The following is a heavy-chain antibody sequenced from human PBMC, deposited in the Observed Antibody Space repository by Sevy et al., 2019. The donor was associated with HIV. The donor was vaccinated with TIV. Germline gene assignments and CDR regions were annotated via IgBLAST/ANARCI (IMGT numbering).Heavy chain of an antibody. Sequence: GGSLRLSCAASGFTFSKAWMTWVRQAPGKGLEWVGRIKSRADGGTTDYAAPVKGRFSISRDDSKNRLYLQMNSLKIGDTAVYYCTTKGDFWCCYQFFEYWGQGTLVTVSS. D-gene: IGHD3-3*01. CDR3: TTKGDFWCCYQFFEY. J-gene: IGHJ4*02. CDR2: IKSRADGGTT. V-gene: IGHV3-15*01. CDR1: GFTFSKAW.